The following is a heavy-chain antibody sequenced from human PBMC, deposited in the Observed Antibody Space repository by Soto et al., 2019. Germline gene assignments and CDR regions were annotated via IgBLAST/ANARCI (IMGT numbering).Heavy chain of an antibody. D-gene: IGHD2-8*02. CDR3: ARDKITGLFNY. J-gene: IGHJ4*02. V-gene: IGHV4-31*03. CDR2: IYYSGST. Sequence: SETLSLTCTVSGGSISSGGYYWSWIRQHPGKGLEWIGYIYYSGSTYYNPSLKSRVTISVDTSKNQFSLKLTSVTAADTAVYYCARDKITGLFNYWGQGTLVTVS. CDR1: GGSISSGGYY.